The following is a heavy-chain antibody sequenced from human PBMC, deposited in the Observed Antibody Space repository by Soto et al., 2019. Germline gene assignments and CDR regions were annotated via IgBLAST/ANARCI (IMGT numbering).Heavy chain of an antibody. CDR2: IYATGTT. V-gene: IGHV4-4*07. Sequence: SETLSLTCTVSGGSISSYYWSWIRKSAGKGLEWIGRIYATGTTDYNPSLKSRVMMSVDTSKKQFSLKLRSVTAADTAVYYCARDQHSLGDYYGMDVWGQGITVTVSS. CDR1: GGSISSYY. J-gene: IGHJ6*02. CDR3: ARDQHSLGDYYGMDV. D-gene: IGHD2-21*01.